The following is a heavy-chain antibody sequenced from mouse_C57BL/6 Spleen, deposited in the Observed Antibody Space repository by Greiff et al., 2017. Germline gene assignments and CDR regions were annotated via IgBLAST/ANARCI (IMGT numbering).Heavy chain of an antibody. J-gene: IGHJ4*01. Sequence: QVQLQQSGAELARPGASVKLSCKASGYTFTSYGISWVKQRTGQGLEWIGEIYPRSGNTYYNEKFKGKDTLTADKSSSTAYMELRSLTSEDSAVYFCAQEGTYSNYGAMDYWGQGTSVTVSS. CDR3: AQEGTYSNYGAMDY. V-gene: IGHV1-81*01. CDR2: IYPRSGNT. D-gene: IGHD2-5*01. CDR1: GYTFTSYG.